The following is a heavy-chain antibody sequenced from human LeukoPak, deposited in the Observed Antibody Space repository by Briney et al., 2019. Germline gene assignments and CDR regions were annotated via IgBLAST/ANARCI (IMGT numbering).Heavy chain of an antibody. CDR3: ARDLGTWFDP. J-gene: IGHJ5*02. Sequence: GGSLRLSCAVSGFSFINYWMSWVRQAPGKGLEWVANIKVDGSEKYYVDSVKGRFTISRDNAKNSLYLQMNSLRADDTAVYYCARDLGTWFDPWGQGTLVTVSS. CDR1: GFSFINYW. D-gene: IGHD3/OR15-3a*01. CDR2: IKVDGSEK. V-gene: IGHV3-7*01.